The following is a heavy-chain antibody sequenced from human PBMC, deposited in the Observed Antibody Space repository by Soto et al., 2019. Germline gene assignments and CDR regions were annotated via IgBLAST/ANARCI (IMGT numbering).Heavy chain of an antibody. Sequence: LETLSLTCTVSGGSISSSSYYWGRIRQPPGKGLEWIGSIYYSGSTYYNPSLKSRVTISVDTSKNQFSLKLSSVTAADTAVYYCARCDSGSCPYYYYYGMDVWGQGTTVTVSS. CDR3: ARCDSGSCPYYYYYGMDV. CDR1: GGSISSSSYY. CDR2: IYYSGST. J-gene: IGHJ6*02. V-gene: IGHV4-39*01. D-gene: IGHD1-26*01.